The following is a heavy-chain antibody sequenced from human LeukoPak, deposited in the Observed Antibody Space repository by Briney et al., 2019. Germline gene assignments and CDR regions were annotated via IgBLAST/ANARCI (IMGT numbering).Heavy chain of an antibody. D-gene: IGHD3-10*01. V-gene: IGHV4-38-2*02. Sequence: SETLSLTCAVSGYSISSGYYWGWIRQPPGKGLEWIGSIYHSGSTYYNPSLKSRVTTSVDTSKNQFSLKLSSVTAADTAVYYCARDSGVRGVLSNWFDPWGQGTLVTVSS. CDR1: GYSISSGYY. CDR3: ARDSGVRGVLSNWFDP. J-gene: IGHJ5*02. CDR2: IYHSGST.